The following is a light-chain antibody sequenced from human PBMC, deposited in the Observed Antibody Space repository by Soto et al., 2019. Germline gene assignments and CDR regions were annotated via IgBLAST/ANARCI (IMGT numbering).Light chain of an antibody. CDR2: EDN. V-gene: IGLV2-8*01. CDR1: SSDVGGYNY. CDR3: SAYAGSSKV. Sequence: QSALTQPPSASGSPGQSVAISCTGTSSDVGGYNYVSWYQQHPGKAPKLMIYEDNKRPSGVPDRSYGSKSGNTASRTVSGLQAEDEADYYCSAYAGSSKVFGTGTKLTVL. J-gene: IGLJ1*01.